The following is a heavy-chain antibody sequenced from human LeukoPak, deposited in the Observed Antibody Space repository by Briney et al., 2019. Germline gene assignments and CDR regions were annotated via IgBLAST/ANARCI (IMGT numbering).Heavy chain of an antibody. CDR2: IKPDGSGK. D-gene: IGHD2/OR15-2a*01. V-gene: IGHV3-7*01. CDR3: SSRPAVIDLDF. J-gene: IGHJ4*02. CDR1: GFSFSSYW. Sequence: PGGSLRLSCAASGFSFSSYWMTWVRQVPGKGLGWVANIKPDGSGKHYVDSVKGRFTISRDNAKSSLYLQMDSLRVEDTAVYYCSSRPAVIDLDFWGQGALVTVSS.